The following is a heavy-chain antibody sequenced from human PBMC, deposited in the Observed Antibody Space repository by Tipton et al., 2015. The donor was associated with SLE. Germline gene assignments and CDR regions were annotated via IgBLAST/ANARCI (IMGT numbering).Heavy chain of an antibody. CDR1: GGSFTSSSYY. J-gene: IGHJ2*01. CDR3: ASLGSYWYFDL. V-gene: IGHV4-61*01. D-gene: IGHD7-27*01. Sequence: TLSLTCAVYGGSFTSSSYYWAWIRQSPGKGVEWIGYIYYSGTTNFNPSLKSRVTISVDTSKNQFSLKLSSVTAADTAVYYCASLGSYWYFDLWGRGTLVTVSS. CDR2: IYYSGTT.